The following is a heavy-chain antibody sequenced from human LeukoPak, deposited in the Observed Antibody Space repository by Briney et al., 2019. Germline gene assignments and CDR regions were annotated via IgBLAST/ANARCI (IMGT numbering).Heavy chain of an antibody. V-gene: IGHV3-23*01. CDR1: GFTFSSYW. D-gene: IGHD2-8*01. CDR2: ISGNGRGT. CDR3: AKGHGDYYFYYMDV. Sequence: PGGSLRLSCAASGFTFSSYWMSWVRQAPGKGLEWVAGISGNGRGTYHANSVKGRFTISRDNSKSTLYLQMNSLRVEDTAVYHCAKGHGDYYFYYMDVWGKGTTVTISS. J-gene: IGHJ6*03.